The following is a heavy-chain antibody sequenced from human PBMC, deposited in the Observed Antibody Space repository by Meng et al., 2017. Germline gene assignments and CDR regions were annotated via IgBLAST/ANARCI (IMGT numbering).Heavy chain of an antibody. D-gene: IGHD5-18*01. J-gene: IGHJ2*01. CDR3: ARGSGYSYGFNWYFDL. V-gene: IGHV4-4*02. CDR2: IYHSGST. Sequence: VQCAEAGPGLVKPSGTWSLPFAVFGGAISSSNWWSWVRQPPGKGLEWIGEIYHSGSTNYNPSLKSRVTISVDKSKNQFSLKLSSVTAADTAVYYCARGSGYSYGFNWYFDLWGRGTLVTVSS. CDR1: GGAISSSNW.